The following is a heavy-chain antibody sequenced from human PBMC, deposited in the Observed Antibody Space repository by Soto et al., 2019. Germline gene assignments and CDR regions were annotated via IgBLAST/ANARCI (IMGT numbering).Heavy chain of an antibody. J-gene: IGHJ4*02. Sequence: PGGSLRLSCAASGFTFSSYAMSWVRQAPGKGLEWVSAISGSGGSTYYADSVKGRFTISRDNSKNTLYLQMNSLRAEDTAVYYCAKGLITMVRGVIPPLFDYWGQGTLVTVSS. CDR2: ISGSGGST. D-gene: IGHD3-10*01. CDR3: AKGLITMVRGVIPPLFDY. CDR1: GFTFSSYA. V-gene: IGHV3-23*01.